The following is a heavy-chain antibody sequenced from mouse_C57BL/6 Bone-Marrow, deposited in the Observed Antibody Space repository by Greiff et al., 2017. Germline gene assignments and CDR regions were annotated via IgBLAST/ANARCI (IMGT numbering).Heavy chain of an antibody. D-gene: IGHD4-1*01. CDR3: ARHVRNGTVFAY. J-gene: IGHJ3*01. Sequence: EVKLVESGGDLVKPGGSLKLSCAASGFTFSSYGMSWVRQTPDKRLEWVATISSGGSYTYYPDTVKGRFTISRDNAKNTLYLQMSSLKSEDTAMYYCARHVRNGTVFAYWGQGTLVTVSA. V-gene: IGHV5-6*01. CDR1: GFTFSSYG. CDR2: ISSGGSYT.